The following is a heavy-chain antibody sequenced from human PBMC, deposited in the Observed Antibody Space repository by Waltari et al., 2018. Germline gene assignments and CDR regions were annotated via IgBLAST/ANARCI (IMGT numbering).Heavy chain of an antibody. J-gene: IGHJ4*02. V-gene: IGHV4-38-2*02. Sequence: QFQLQESGPGLVKPSETLSLTCRVSGYPISSDYYWGWFRQPPGKGLEWIGSIFHSGDTYYNPSLKSRVTISVDTSKNQLSLKLHSVTAADTAVYYCVRDWRAGYFGPVRDTSFDHWGQGTLVTVSS. CDR1: GYPISSDYY. D-gene: IGHD3-22*01. CDR3: VRDWRAGYFGPVRDTSFDH. CDR2: IFHSGDT.